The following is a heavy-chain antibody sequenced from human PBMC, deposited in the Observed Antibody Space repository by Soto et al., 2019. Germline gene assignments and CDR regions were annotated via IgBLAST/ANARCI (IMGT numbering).Heavy chain of an antibody. CDR3: ARGGLWFGESDFDY. CDR1: GGSISSYY. J-gene: IGHJ4*02. V-gene: IGHV4-59*12. CDR2: IYYTGTT. Sequence: SETLSLTCTVSGGSISSYYWSWIRQPPGKGLEWIGYIYYTGTTNYNPSLKSRVTISVDTSKNQFSLKLSSVTAADTAVYYCARGGLWFGESDFDYWGQGTLVTVS. D-gene: IGHD3-10*01.